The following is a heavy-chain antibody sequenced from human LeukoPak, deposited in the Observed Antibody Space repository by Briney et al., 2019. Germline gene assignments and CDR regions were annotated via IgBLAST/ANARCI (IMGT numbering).Heavy chain of an antibody. D-gene: IGHD3-3*01. V-gene: IGHV4-31*03. J-gene: IGHJ4*02. CDR1: GGSISSGGYY. CDR3: ARALGDYYFDS. CDR2: IYYSGST. Sequence: SETLSLTCTVSGGSISSGGYYWSWIRQHPGKGLEWIGYIYYSGSTYYSPSFKSRFTISVATSRNQFSLRLSSVTAADTAVYYCARALGDYYFDSWGQGTLVIVSS.